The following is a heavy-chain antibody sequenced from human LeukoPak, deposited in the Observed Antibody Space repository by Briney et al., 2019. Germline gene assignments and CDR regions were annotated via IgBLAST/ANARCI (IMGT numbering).Heavy chain of an antibody. CDR3: ARRSGRGYSYGYYY. V-gene: IGHV4-59*01. CDR1: GGSISSYY. J-gene: IGHJ4*02. Sequence: PSETLSLTCTVSGGSISSYYWSWIRQPPGKGLEWIGYIYYSGSTNYNPSLKSRVTISVDTSKNQFSLKLSSVTAADTAVYYCARRSGRGYSYGYYYWGQGTLVTVSS. D-gene: IGHD5-18*01. CDR2: IYYSGST.